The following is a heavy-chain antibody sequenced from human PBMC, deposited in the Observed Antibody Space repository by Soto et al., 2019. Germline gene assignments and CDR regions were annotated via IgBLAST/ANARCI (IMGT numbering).Heavy chain of an antibody. V-gene: IGHV3-30-3*01. CDR2: ISYDGSNK. CDR3: ARGAHDYGDYFDY. CDR1: GFTFSSYA. D-gene: IGHD4-17*01. Sequence: GGSLRLSCAASGFTFSSYAMHWVRQAPGKGLEWVAVISYDGSNKYYADSVKGRFTISRDNSKNTLYLQMNSLRAEDTAVYYCARGAHDYGDYFDYWGQGTLVTVSS. J-gene: IGHJ4*02.